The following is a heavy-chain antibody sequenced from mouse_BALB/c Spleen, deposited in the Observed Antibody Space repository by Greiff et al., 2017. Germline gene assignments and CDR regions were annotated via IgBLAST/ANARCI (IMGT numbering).Heavy chain of an antibody. CDR1: GFTFSSFG. Sequence: EVKVVESGGGLVQPGGSRKLSCAASGFTFSSFGMHWVRQAPEKGLEWVAYISSGSSTIYYADTVKGRFTISRDNPKNTLFLQMTSLRSEDTAMYYCARGTYGGYDFDYWGQGTTLTVSS. V-gene: IGHV5-17*02. D-gene: IGHD2-3*01. CDR2: ISSGSSTI. J-gene: IGHJ2*01. CDR3: ARGTYGGYDFDY.